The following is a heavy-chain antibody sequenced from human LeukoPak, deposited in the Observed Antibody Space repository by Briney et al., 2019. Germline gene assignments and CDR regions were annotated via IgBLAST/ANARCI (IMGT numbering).Heavy chain of an antibody. J-gene: IGHJ4*02. CDR1: GFTFSTYG. D-gene: IGHD4-23*01. CDR3: GKDRSTVGWFDY. V-gene: IGHV3-30*02. CDR2: IPYDGSKK. Sequence: GGSLRLSCAASGFTFSTYGMHWVRQAPAKGLEWVAFIPYDGSKKYYADSVKGRFTISKDNSKNTLYLQMNSLRAEDTAVYYCGKDRSTVGWFDYWGEGTLVTVSS.